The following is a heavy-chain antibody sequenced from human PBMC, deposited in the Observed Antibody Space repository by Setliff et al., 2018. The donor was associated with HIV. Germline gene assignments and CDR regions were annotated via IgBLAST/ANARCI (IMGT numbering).Heavy chain of an antibody. V-gene: IGHV4-38-2*01. D-gene: IGHD2-15*01. CDR1: GYSISSGYH. CDR2: IYHSGTA. J-gene: IGHJ5*02. CDR3: SRLTRSSSNSYKGRFDP. Sequence: SETLSLTCAVSGYSISSGYHWGWIRQPPGKGLEWIGSIYHSGTAYYNPSLKSRLIISVDTSKNQFSLNLSSMSAADTAVYFCSRLTRSSSNSYKGRFDPWGQGTLVTVSS.